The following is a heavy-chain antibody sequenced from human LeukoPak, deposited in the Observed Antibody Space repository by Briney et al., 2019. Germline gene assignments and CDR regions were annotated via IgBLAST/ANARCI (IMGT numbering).Heavy chain of an antibody. Sequence: ASVKVSCKASGYTFTSYGISWVRQAPGQGLEWMGWISAYNGNTNYAQKLQGRVTMTTDTSTSTAYMELRSLRSDDTAVYYCARGSGLWFGELPNDAFDIWGQGTMVTVSS. V-gene: IGHV1-18*01. J-gene: IGHJ3*02. CDR1: GYTFTSYG. CDR3: ARGSGLWFGELPNDAFDI. CDR2: ISAYNGNT. D-gene: IGHD3-10*01.